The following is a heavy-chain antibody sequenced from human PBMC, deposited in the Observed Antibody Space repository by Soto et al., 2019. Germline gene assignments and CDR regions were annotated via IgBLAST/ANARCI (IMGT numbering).Heavy chain of an antibody. CDR3: AKKVNSGPGSQYFDY. V-gene: IGHV3-23*01. CDR2: FRTSGDGGTT. D-gene: IGHD3-10*01. Sequence: LRLSCAASGFTFSSYSMSWVRQAPGKGLEWVSGFRTSGDGGTTYHADSVKGRFTISRDNSKNMLFLQMNSLRAEDTAIYYCAKKVNSGPGSQYFDYWGQGTLVTVSS. J-gene: IGHJ4*02. CDR1: GFTFSSYS.